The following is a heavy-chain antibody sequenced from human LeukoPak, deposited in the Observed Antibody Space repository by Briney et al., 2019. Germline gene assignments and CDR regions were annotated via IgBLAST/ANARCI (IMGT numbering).Heavy chain of an antibody. CDR3: ARYSSGWWGAYFDY. V-gene: IGHV3-23*01. D-gene: IGHD6-19*01. CDR1: GFTFSTYA. Sequence: SGGSLRLSCAASGFTFSTYAMNWVRQAPGKGLEWVSVISDSGGRTYYADSVKGRFTISRDNSKNTLYLQMNSLRAEDTAVYYCARYSSGWWGAYFDYWGQGTLVTVSS. CDR2: ISDSGGRT. J-gene: IGHJ4*02.